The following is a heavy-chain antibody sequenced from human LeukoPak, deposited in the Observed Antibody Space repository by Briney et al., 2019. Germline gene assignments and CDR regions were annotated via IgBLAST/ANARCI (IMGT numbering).Heavy chain of an antibody. J-gene: IGHJ6*02. CDR1: GYTFTSYD. Sequence: ASVKVSCKASGYTFTSYDINWVRQATGQGLEWMGWMNPNSGNTGYAQKFQGRVTMTRNTSISTAYMELSSLRSEDTAVYYCARDYLKGIDTFRYYYYGMDVWGQGTTVTVSS. D-gene: IGHD3-10*01. CDR3: ARDYLKGIDTFRYYYYGMDV. V-gene: IGHV1-8*01. CDR2: MNPNSGNT.